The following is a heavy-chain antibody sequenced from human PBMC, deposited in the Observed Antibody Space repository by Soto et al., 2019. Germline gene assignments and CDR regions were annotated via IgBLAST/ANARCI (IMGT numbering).Heavy chain of an antibody. CDR2: IYYSGST. Sequence: PSETLSLTCTVSGGSISSYYWSWIRQPPGKGLEWIGYIYYSGSTNYNPSLKSRVTISVDTSKNQFSLKLSSVTAADTAVYYCAREVRNGMDVWGQGTTVTSP. D-gene: IGHD3-22*01. V-gene: IGHV4-59*01. J-gene: IGHJ6*02. CDR1: GGSISSYY. CDR3: AREVRNGMDV.